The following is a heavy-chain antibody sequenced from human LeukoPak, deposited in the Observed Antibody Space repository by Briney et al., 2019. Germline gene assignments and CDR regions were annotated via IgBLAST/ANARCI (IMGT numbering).Heavy chain of an antibody. Sequence: RGPLRLSCAASGFIVRSYTMIWVPQAPGKGVECVSAYSASGRDTYYADSVKGRFNISRYNSKSTLYLQMNRLRAEDTALYYCAKDEFGSGWYGGFDDWGQGTPVTVST. CDR1: GFIVRSYT. CDR3: AKDEFGSGWYGGFDD. CDR2: YSASGRDT. V-gene: IGHV3-23*01. J-gene: IGHJ4*02. D-gene: IGHD6-19*01.